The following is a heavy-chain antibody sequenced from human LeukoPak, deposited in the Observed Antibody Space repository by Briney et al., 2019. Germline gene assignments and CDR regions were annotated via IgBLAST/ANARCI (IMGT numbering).Heavy chain of an antibody. D-gene: IGHD3-22*01. V-gene: IGHV1-69*13. CDR1: GGTFISYA. CDR2: IIPIFGTA. J-gene: IGHJ4*02. CDR3: ARSYYYDSSGYYPFDY. Sequence: GASVKVSCKASGGTFISYAISWVRQAPGQGFEWMGGIIPIFGTANYAQKFQGRVTITADESTSTAYMELSSLRSEDTAVYYCARSYYYDSSGYYPFDYWGQGTLVTVSS.